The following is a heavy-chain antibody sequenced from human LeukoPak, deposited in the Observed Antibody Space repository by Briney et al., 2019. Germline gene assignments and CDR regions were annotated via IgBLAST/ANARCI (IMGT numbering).Heavy chain of an antibody. Sequence: PGGSLRLSCAASGFTFSSYAMSWVRQAPGKGLEWVSASSSSDVSTYYADSVKGRFTISRDNSKNTLYLQMNSLRADDTAVYYCAKVYYSGYDSFDYWGQGTLVTVSS. CDR1: GFTFSSYA. V-gene: IGHV3-23*01. CDR2: SSSSDVST. J-gene: IGHJ4*02. D-gene: IGHD5-12*01. CDR3: AKVYYSGYDSFDY.